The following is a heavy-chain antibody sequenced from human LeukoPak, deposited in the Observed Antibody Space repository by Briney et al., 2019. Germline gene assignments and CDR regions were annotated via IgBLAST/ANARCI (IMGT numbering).Heavy chain of an antibody. CDR3: AELGITMIGGV. J-gene: IGHJ6*04. D-gene: IGHD3-10*02. Sequence: GGSLRLSCAASEFTFFTYWMTWVRQAPGKGLEWVSYISSSGSTIYYAHCVKGRFTISRDNAKNSLYLQMNSMRAEDTAVYYCAELGITMIGGVWGKGTTVTISS. CDR2: ISSSGSTI. CDR1: EFTFFTYW. V-gene: IGHV3-48*03.